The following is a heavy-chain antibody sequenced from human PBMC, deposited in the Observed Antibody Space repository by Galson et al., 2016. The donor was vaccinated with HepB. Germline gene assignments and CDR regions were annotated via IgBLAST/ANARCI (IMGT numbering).Heavy chain of an antibody. CDR1: GFGFSNYA. J-gene: IGHJ4*02. Sequence: SLRLSCAASGFGFSNYAMNWVRQAPGKGLQWVSSVGVGGDVTYYADSVKGRFTVSRDNSKNMVYLEMNSLRADDTAVYYCAKDLRGGAVVRFFDYWGPGTLVTVSS. CDR3: AKDLRGGAVVRFFDY. V-gene: IGHV3-23*01. CDR2: VGVGGDVT. D-gene: IGHD2-21*01.